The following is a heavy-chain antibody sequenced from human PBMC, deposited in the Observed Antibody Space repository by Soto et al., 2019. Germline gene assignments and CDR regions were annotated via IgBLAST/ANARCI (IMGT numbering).Heavy chain of an antibody. J-gene: IGHJ5*02. V-gene: IGHV1-2*02. Sequence: ASVKVSCKASGYTFTDYHIHWVRQAPGQGLEFMGWINANNGGAGSAQQFQGRVTVTRDTSIATVYMELSNLRSDDTAVYYCAREGGSETLQPSYNWFDTWGQGTLVTVSS. CDR2: INANNGGA. D-gene: IGHD6-25*01. CDR3: AREGGSETLQPSYNWFDT. CDR1: GYTFTDYH.